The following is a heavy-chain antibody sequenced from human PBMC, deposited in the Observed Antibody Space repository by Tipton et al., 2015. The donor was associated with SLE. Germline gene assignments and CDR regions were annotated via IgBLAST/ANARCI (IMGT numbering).Heavy chain of an antibody. Sequence: SLRLSCAASGFTFSSYGMHWVRQAPGKGLEWVAVISDDRSNKYYADSVKGRFTISRDNSKNTLHLQMNSLRAEDTAVYYCAKPGDKGSYPYYFDYWGQGTLVTVSS. CDR1: GFTFSSYG. CDR3: AKPGDKGSYPYYFDY. J-gene: IGHJ4*02. D-gene: IGHD1-26*01. V-gene: IGHV3-30*18. CDR2: ISDDRSNK.